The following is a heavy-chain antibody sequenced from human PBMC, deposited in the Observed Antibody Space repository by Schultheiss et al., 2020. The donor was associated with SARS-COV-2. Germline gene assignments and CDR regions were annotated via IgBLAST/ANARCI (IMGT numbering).Heavy chain of an antibody. J-gene: IGHJ4*02. Sequence: SETLSLTCTVSGGSISSGGHYWSWIRQHPGKGLEWIGYIYYSGSTNYNPSLKSRVTISVDTSKNQFSLKLSSVTAADTAVYYCATLMVYASEFDYWGQGTLVTVSS. CDR3: ATLMVYASEFDY. V-gene: IGHV4-31*03. CDR1: GGSISSGGHY. CDR2: IYYSGST. D-gene: IGHD2-8*01.